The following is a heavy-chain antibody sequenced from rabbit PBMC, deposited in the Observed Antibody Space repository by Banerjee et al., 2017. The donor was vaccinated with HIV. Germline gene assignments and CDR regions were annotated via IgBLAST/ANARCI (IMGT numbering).Heavy chain of an antibody. CDR3: ARDPFATSGGYYWDL. J-gene: IGHJ4*01. CDR2: IYIGGVIT. CDR1: GFDFSSNA. V-gene: IGHV1S47*01. D-gene: IGHD1-1*01. Sequence: QEQLVESGGGLVQPEGSLTLTCKASGFDFSSNAMCWVRQAPGKGPEWIACIYIGGVITHYASWAKGRFTISKTSSTTVTLQMTSLTAADTATYFCARDPFATSGGYYWDLWGPGTLVTVS.